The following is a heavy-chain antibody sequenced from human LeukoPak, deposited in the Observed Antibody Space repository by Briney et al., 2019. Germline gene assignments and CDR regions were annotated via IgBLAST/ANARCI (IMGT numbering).Heavy chain of an antibody. CDR1: GGSISSYY. CDR2: IYHSGST. Sequence: SETLSLTCTVSGGSISSYYWSWIRQPPGKGLEWIGYIYHSGSTYYNPSLKSRVTISVDRSKNQFSLKLSSVTAADTAVYYCASTGLPMGASDYWGQGTLVTVSS. V-gene: IGHV4-59*12. J-gene: IGHJ4*02. D-gene: IGHD1-26*01. CDR3: ASTGLPMGASDY.